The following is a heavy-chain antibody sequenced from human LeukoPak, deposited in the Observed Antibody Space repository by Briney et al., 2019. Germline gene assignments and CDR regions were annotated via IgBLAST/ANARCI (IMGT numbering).Heavy chain of an antibody. J-gene: IGHJ4*02. D-gene: IGHD6-19*01. CDR1: GFTFSSYS. CDR3: ARATYGTVAGTVFDY. V-gene: IGHV3-21*01. CDR2: ISSSSYI. Sequence: PGGSLRLSCAASGFTFSSYSMNWVRQAPGKGLEWVSSISSSSYIYYADSVKGRFTISRDNAKNSLYLQMNGLRAEDTAVYYCARATYGTVAGTVFDYWGQGTLVTVSP.